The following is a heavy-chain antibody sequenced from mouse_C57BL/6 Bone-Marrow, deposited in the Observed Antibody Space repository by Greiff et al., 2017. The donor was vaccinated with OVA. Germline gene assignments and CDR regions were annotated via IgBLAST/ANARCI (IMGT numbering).Heavy chain of an antibody. V-gene: IGHV1-18*01. CDR3: AIYYYGSSYWYFDV. D-gene: IGHD1-1*01. Sequence: VQLQQSGPELVKPGASVKIPCKASGYPFTYYNMDWVQQSHGKSLEWIGDINPNNGGTISNQKFKGKATLTVDKASSTAYMELRSLTSEETAVYYCAIYYYGSSYWYFDVWGTGTTVTVSS. J-gene: IGHJ1*03. CDR1: GYPFTYYN. CDR2: INPNNGGT.